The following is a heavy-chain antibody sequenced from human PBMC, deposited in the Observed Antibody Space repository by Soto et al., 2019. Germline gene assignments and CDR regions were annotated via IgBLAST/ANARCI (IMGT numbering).Heavy chain of an antibody. Sequence: GESLKISCKGSGYTFTSYWIGWVRQMPGEGLEWMGVIYPSDSDIRYSPSFQGKVTISADKSITTAYLQWSSLKAADTAMYYCVRSGTSSGRFSDYWGQGTLVTVSS. V-gene: IGHV5-51*01. D-gene: IGHD2-15*01. J-gene: IGHJ4*02. CDR2: IYPSDSDI. CDR1: GYTFTSYW. CDR3: VRSGTSSGRFSDY.